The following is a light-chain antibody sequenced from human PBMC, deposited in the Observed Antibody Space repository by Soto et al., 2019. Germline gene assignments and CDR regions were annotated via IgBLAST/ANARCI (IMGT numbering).Light chain of an antibody. CDR2: GAS. V-gene: IGKV3-20*01. CDR1: QSVSSSF. Sequence: EIVLTQSPGTLSLSPGERATLSCRASQSVSSSFLAWYQQKPGQAPRLLIYGASSRATGIPGRFSGSGSGTDFTLTISRLEPEDFAVYYCQQYETSPWTFGQGTKVDIK. J-gene: IGKJ1*01. CDR3: QQYETSPWT.